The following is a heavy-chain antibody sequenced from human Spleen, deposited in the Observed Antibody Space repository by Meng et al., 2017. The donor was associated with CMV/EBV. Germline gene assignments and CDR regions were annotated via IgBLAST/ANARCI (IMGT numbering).Heavy chain of an antibody. Sequence: GSLRLSCTVSGGSISSGGYYWSWIRQPPGKGLEWIGYTYYSGSTHYNPSVKGRLTISVDTSKNQFSLRLTSVTAADTAVYYCARGFDSQTGDRFDYWGQGTLVTVSS. CDR1: GGSISSGGYY. D-gene: IGHD7-27*01. CDR2: TYYSGST. V-gene: IGHV4-61*08. CDR3: ARGFDSQTGDRFDY. J-gene: IGHJ4*02.